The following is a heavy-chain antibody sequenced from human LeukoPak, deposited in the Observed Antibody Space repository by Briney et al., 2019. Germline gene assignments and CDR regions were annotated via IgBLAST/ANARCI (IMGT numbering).Heavy chain of an antibody. CDR2: IIPILGIT. CDR3: ARDRAARPSLGDAFDI. V-gene: IGHV1-69*04. CDR1: GDTFISYT. Sequence: SVKVSCKASGDTFISYTISWVRQAPGQGREWMGRIIPILGITNYAQKFQGRVTITADESMSTAYMELSSLRSEDTAVYYCARDRAARPSLGDAFDIWGQGTMVTVSS. J-gene: IGHJ3*02. D-gene: IGHD6-6*01.